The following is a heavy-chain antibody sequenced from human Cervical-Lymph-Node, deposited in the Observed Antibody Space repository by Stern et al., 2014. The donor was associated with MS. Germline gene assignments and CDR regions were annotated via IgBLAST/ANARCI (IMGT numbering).Heavy chain of an antibody. D-gene: IGHD5-24*01. CDR2: TYSSRST. CDR1: GGSISSGGYY. CDR3: ARGRDGYKSHFDY. Sequence: QVQLQESGPGLVKPSQTLSLTCTVSGGSISSGGYYWRWIRQHPGQGLVWMGYTYSSRSTYYNPSLKRRVIILVDTISNPLLLKRSSVTAADAAVYYCARGRDGYKSHFDYWGQGTLVTVSS. V-gene: IGHV4-31*03. J-gene: IGHJ4*02.